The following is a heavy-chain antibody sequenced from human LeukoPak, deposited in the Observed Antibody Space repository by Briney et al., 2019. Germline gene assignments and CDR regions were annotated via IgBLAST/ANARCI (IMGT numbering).Heavy chain of an antibody. CDR3: ASDSSVLIKGAY. CDR1: GFTFSSYW. Sequence: PGGSLRLSCAASGFTFSSYWMSWVRQAPGKGLEWVANIKQDGREKYYVDSVKGRFTISRDNAKNLLSLQMNSLRAEDTAVYYCASDSSVLIKGAYWGQGTLVTVSS. D-gene: IGHD6-19*01. V-gene: IGHV3-7*01. J-gene: IGHJ4*02. CDR2: IKQDGREK.